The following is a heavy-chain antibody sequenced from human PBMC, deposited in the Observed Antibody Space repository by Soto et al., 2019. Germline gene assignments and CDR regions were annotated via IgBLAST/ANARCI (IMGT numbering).Heavy chain of an antibody. Sequence: QVQLVQSGAEVKKPGSSVKVSCKASGGTFSSYTISWVRQAPGQGLEWMGRIIPILGIANYAQKFQGRVTITAEQSTSKAYMELSSLRSEDTAVYYRAREGGRRGGYFDYWGQGTLVTVSS. V-gene: IGHV1-69*08. J-gene: IGHJ4*02. D-gene: IGHD3-16*01. CDR2: IIPILGIA. CDR1: GGTFSSYT. CDR3: AREGGRRGGYFDY.